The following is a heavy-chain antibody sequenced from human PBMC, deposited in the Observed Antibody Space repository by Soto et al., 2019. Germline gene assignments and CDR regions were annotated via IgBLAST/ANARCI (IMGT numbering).Heavy chain of an antibody. CDR1: GFTFSSYG. CDR2: IWYDGSNK. Sequence: QVQLVESGGGVVQPGRSLRLSCAASGFTFSSYGMHWVRQAPGKGLEWVAVIWYDGSNKYYADSVKGRFTISRDNSKNTRYLQMNSLRAEDTAVYYCAREVGATTPLDYWGQGTLVTVSS. D-gene: IGHD1-26*01. V-gene: IGHV3-33*01. CDR3: AREVGATTPLDY. J-gene: IGHJ4*02.